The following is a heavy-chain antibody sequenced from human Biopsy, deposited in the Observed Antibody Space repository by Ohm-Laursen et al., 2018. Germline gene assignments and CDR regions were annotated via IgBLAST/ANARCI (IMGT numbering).Heavy chain of an antibody. V-gene: IGHV4-39*07. J-gene: IGHJ4*02. CDR2: VFHSGIT. Sequence: SETLSLTCTVSGGSASSNVHYWAWIRQPSGKGLECIGTVFHSGITFYNPSLKSRVTISVDTSKSQFSLTLTSVTAADTAVYYCVRLNRRGNIIFFDYWGRGTLVTVSS. D-gene: IGHD3/OR15-3a*01. CDR1: GGSASSNVHY. CDR3: VRLNRRGNIIFFDY.